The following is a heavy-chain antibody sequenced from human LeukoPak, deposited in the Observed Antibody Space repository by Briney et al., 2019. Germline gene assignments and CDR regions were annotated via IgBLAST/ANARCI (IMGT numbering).Heavy chain of an antibody. J-gene: IGHJ1*01. V-gene: IGHV3-74*03. D-gene: IGHD4-23*01. CDR1: GFTFSSYW. CDR2: TNTDGSST. CDR3: YGANAEH. Sequence: PGGSLRLSCAASGFTFSSYWMHGVRQAPGRRLVWVSGTNTDGSSTMYADSVKGRFTIDRDNAKNTLYLPMNSLRAEDTAVYYCYGANAEHWGQGTLVTVSS.